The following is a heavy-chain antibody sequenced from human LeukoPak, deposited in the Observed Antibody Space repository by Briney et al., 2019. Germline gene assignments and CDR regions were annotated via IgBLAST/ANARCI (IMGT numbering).Heavy chain of an antibody. J-gene: IGHJ4*02. V-gene: IGHV4-39*07. CDR2: IYYSGST. D-gene: IGHD6-13*01. CDR3: ARDRVAAAGNFQE. CDR1: GGSISSSSYY. Sequence: PSETLSLTCTVSGGSISSSSYYWGWIRQPPGKGLEWIGSIYYSGSTYYNPSLKSRVTISVDTSKNQFSLKLSSVTAADTAVYYCARDRVAAAGNFQEWGQGTLVTVSS.